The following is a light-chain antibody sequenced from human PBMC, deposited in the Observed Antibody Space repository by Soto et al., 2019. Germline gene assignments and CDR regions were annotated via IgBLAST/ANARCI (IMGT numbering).Light chain of an antibody. J-gene: IGLJ1*01. CDR3: CSYAGSSTLYV. CDR2: EVN. Sequence: QSVLTQPASVSGSSGQSITISCTGTSSDIGTYNLVSWYQQHPGKAPKLMIYEVNKRPSGVSDRFSGSKSGNTASLTISGLQAEDEADYYCCSYAGSSTLYVFGTGTQLTVL. V-gene: IGLV2-23*02. CDR1: SSDIGTYNL.